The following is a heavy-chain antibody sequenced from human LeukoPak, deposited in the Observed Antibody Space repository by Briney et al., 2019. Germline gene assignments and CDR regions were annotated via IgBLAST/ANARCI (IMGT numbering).Heavy chain of an antibody. CDR1: GGTFSSYA. CDR3: ARGADYGDYDDYFDH. D-gene: IGHD4-17*01. CDR2: IIPIFGTA. Sequence: ASVKVSCKASGGTFSSYAISWVRQAPGQGLEWMGGIIPIFGTANYAQKFQGRVTITADESTSTAYMELSSLRSEDTAVYYCARGADYGDYDDYFDHWGQGTLVTVSS. V-gene: IGHV1-69*13. J-gene: IGHJ4*02.